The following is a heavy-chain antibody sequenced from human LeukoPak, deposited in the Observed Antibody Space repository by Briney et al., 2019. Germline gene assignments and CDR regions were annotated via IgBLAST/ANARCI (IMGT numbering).Heavy chain of an antibody. CDR2: IYYSGST. CDR3: ARIYYYGSSAYLDI. Sequence: PSETLSLTCTVSGGSISSSSYYWGWIRQPPGKGLEWIGSIYYSGSTYYNPSLKSRVTISVDTSKNQFSLKLSSVTAADTAVYYCARIYYYGSSAYLDIWGRGTMVTVSS. J-gene: IGHJ3*02. CDR1: GGSISSSSYY. V-gene: IGHV4-39*07. D-gene: IGHD3-22*01.